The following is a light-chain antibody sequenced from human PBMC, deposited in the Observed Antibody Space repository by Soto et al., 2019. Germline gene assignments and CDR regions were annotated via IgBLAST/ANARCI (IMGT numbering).Light chain of an antibody. Sequence: EIVLTQSPCTLSLSPGERATLSCRASQTISNSFLAWYQQKPDQAPRLLIYGASSRATGIPDRFSGSGSGTAFTLTISRLEPEDFAVYYCQQYCGSPLTFGQGTKVEIK. J-gene: IGKJ1*01. CDR2: GAS. CDR3: QQYCGSPLT. CDR1: QTISNSF. V-gene: IGKV3-20*01.